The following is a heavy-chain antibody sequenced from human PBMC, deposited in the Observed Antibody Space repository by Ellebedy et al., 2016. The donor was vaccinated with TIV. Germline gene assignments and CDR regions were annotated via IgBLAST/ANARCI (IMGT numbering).Heavy chain of an antibody. D-gene: IGHD5-18*01. J-gene: IGHJ4*02. CDR3: AGVTDTAMATLDY. Sequence: SVKVSCKASGGTFSSYAISWVRQAPGQGLEWMGGIIPIFGTANYAQKFQGRVTITADESTSTAYMELSSLRSEDTAVYYCAGVTDTAMATLDYWGQGTLVTVSS. CDR1: GGTFSSYA. CDR2: IIPIFGTA. V-gene: IGHV1-69*13.